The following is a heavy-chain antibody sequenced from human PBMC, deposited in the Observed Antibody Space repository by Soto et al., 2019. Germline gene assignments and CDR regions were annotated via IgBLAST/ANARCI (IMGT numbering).Heavy chain of an antibody. V-gene: IGHV1-18*01. Sequence: ASVKVSCKASGYSFTNYAISWVRQAPGQGLEWMGWISAYNGNTNYAQKLQGRVTMTTDTSTSTAYMELRSLRSDDTAVYYCARDSGYVSYYYYGMDVWGQGTTVTVSS. CDR1: GYSFTNYA. CDR3: ARDSGYVSYYYYGMDV. CDR2: ISAYNGNT. D-gene: IGHD3-10*01. J-gene: IGHJ6*02.